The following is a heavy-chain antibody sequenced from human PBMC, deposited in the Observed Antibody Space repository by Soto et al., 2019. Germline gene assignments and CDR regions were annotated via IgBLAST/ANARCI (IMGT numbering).Heavy chain of an antibody. J-gene: IGHJ2*01. D-gene: IGHD6-19*01. CDR1: GFSVTNYW. CDR3: AGERKGSGWYSDL. V-gene: IGHV3-7*03. CDR2: IRQDGSEK. Sequence: EVQLVESGGGLVQPGGSLRLSCSASGFSVTNYWMAWVRQAPGKGLEWVANIRQDGSEKQYVDSVKGRFTISRDNAKNSLYLQMNSLRPDDTAVYYCAGERKGSGWYSDLWGRGTLVTASS.